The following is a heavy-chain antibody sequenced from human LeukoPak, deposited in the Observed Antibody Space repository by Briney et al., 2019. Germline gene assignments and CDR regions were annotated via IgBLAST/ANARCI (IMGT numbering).Heavy chain of an antibody. CDR2: IIPIFGTP. V-gene: IGHV1-69*01. D-gene: IGHD6-13*01. Sequence: GASVKVSCKASGGTFSSYTISWVRQAPGQGLEWMGGIIPIFGTPHYAQTFQGRVTITADESTGTAYMELSSLRSEDTAVYYCARDEQDSSSWYARWFDPWGQGTLVTVSS. CDR3: ARDEQDSSSWYARWFDP. CDR1: GGTFSSYT. J-gene: IGHJ5*02.